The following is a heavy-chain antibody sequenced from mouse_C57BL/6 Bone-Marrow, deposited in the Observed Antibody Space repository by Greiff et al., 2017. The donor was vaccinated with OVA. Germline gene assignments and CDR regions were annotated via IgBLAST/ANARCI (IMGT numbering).Heavy chain of an antibody. D-gene: IGHD1-1*01. CDR1: GYAFSSYW. CDR3: ARSLTTVVRGNFDF. V-gene: IGHV1-80*01. J-gene: IGHJ1*03. CDR2: IYPGDGDT. Sequence: VKLVESGAELVKPGASVKISCKASGYAFSSYWMNWVKQRPGKGLEWIGQIYPGDGDTNYNGKFKGKATLTADKSSSTAYMQLSSLTSEDSAVYCCARSLTTVVRGNFDFWGTGTTVTVSS.